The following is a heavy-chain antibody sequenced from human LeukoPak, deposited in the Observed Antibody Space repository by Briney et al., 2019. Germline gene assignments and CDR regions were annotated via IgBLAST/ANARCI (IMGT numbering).Heavy chain of an antibody. V-gene: IGHV4-59*08. CDR1: GGSFSGYS. CDR3: ARHHSSGWSIDY. D-gene: IGHD6-19*01. CDR2: LYYTGST. J-gene: IGHJ4*02. Sequence: PSETLSLTCAVYGGSFSGYSWSWIRQPPGKGLEWIGYLYYTGSTNYNPSLKSRVTISLDTSENQFSLKLTSVTAADTAVYYCARHHSSGWSIDYWGQGTLVTVSS.